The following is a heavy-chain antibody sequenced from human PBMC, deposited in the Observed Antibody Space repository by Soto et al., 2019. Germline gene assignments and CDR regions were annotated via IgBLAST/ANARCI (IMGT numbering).Heavy chain of an antibody. D-gene: IGHD3-3*01. CDR3: ARGGVSTRTFDY. CDR1: GYIFIDYW. CDR2: VYPRDSDT. Sequence: PGESLKISCKASGYIFIDYWIGWVRQMPGKGLEWMGIVYPRDSDTRYRPSFQGQVTISADKSISSAYLQWSSLRASDTAMYYCARGGVSTRTFDYWGQGTPVTVSS. J-gene: IGHJ4*02. V-gene: IGHV5-51*01.